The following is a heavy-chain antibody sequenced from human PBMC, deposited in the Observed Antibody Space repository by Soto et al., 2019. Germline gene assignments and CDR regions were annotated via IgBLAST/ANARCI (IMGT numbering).Heavy chain of an antibody. Sequence: QVQLVQSGAEVKKSGASVKVSCKPSGYSFSDYFIQWVRQAPGQGLEWVAWINPKTAATNYAKKFQGRVSLIWDTSSTTAYMELTRLRPDDTAVYYCARIKWGLNYYNGMDVWGQGTTVIVSS. J-gene: IGHJ6*02. V-gene: IGHV1-2*02. CDR3: ARIKWGLNYYNGMDV. CDR1: GYSFSDYF. CDR2: INPKTAAT. D-gene: IGHD1-26*01.